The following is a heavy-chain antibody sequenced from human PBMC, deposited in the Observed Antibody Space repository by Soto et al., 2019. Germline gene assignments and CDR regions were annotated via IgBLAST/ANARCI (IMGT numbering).Heavy chain of an antibody. D-gene: IGHD6-19*01. CDR2: IDHSGIT. Sequence: QVQLQESGPGLVKPSGTLSLTCAVSGGSISSTNWWNWVRQPPGKGLEWIGEIDHSGITNYNPSLKSRVTMSVDKPKNQFSLKLSSVTAADTAVYYCVRDSGNGWKDYWGQGTLVTVSS. CDR1: GGSISSTNW. V-gene: IGHV4-4*02. CDR3: VRDSGNGWKDY. J-gene: IGHJ4*02.